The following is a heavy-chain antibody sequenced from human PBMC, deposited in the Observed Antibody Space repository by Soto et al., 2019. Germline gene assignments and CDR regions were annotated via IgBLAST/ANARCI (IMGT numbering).Heavy chain of an antibody. CDR1: GGTFISYA. Sequence: QVQMVQSGAEVKKPGSSVKVSCKASGGTFISYAISWVRQAPGQWLEWMGGIIPIFGTANYAQKFQGRVTITADESTSTAYMELSSLRSEDTAVYYCARVPHYYDSSWYYWGYFDYRGQGTLVTVSS. D-gene: IGHD3-22*01. CDR2: IIPIFGTA. V-gene: IGHV1-69*01. J-gene: IGHJ4*02. CDR3: ARVPHYYDSSWYYWGYFDY.